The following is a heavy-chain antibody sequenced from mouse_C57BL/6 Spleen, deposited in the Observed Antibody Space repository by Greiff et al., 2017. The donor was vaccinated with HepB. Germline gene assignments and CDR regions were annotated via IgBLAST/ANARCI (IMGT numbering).Heavy chain of an antibody. V-gene: IGHV1-26*01. Sequence: EVQLQQSGPELVKPGASVKISCKASGYTFTDYYMNWVKQSHGKSLEWIGDINPNNGGTSYNQKFKGKATLTVDKSSSTAYMELRSLTSEDSAVYYCARRGSYFDYWGQSTTLTVSS. CDR2: INPNNGGT. CDR3: ARRGSYFDY. CDR1: GYTFTDYY. J-gene: IGHJ2*01.